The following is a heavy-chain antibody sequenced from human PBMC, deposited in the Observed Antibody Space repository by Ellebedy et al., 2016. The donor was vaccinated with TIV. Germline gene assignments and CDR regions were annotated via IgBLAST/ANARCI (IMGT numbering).Heavy chain of an antibody. J-gene: IGHJ4*02. CDR2: LHINGSN. CDR3: AGHRNGEWYFDH. CDR1: GASFGSAS. Sequence: MPSETLSLTCTVSGASFGSASWSRVRQPPGKGLEWIGYLHINGSNDFKPSLKSRITISVDTSKNQFSLKLTSVTAAETAIYYCAGHRNGEWYFDHWGQGTLVTVSS. V-gene: IGHV4-59*08. D-gene: IGHD2-8*01.